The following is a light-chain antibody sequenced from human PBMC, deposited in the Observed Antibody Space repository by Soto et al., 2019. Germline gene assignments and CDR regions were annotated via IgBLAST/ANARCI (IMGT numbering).Light chain of an antibody. J-gene: IGKJ1*01. Sequence: EIVLTQSPGTLSLSPGERATLSCRASQSVSSSYLAWYQQKPGQAPRLLIYGASSRATGIPDRFSGSGSGTDFTLTISRLEPDDFAVSYCQQYCSSPTFGQGTKVEIK. V-gene: IGKV3-20*01. CDR2: GAS. CDR1: QSVSSSY. CDR3: QQYCSSPT.